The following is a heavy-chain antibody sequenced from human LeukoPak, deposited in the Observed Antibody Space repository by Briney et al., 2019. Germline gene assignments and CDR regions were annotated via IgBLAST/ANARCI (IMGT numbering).Heavy chain of an antibody. CDR2: FSDSFSGSGGRT. CDR3: AKGKINHEGAFDV. V-gene: IGHV3-23*01. Sequence: RGSLKLSCAASGFSFSDYAMSWVRQAPGKGLEWVSGFSDSFSGSGGRTHSADSVKGRFTISRDNSKNMLYLQMNSLRAEDTDVYYCAKGKINHEGAFDVWGQGTLVTVSS. J-gene: IGHJ3*01. CDR1: GFSFSDYA.